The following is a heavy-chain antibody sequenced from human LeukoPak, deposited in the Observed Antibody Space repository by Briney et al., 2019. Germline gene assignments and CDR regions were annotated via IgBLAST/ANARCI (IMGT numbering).Heavy chain of an antibody. V-gene: IGHV1-46*01. CDR2: INTSGGST. CDR3: ATSNTMARGVIDY. J-gene: IGHJ4*02. CDR1: GYTFTSYY. D-gene: IGHD3-10*01. Sequence: GASVKVSCKASGYTFTSYYIHWVRQAPGQGLEWMGIINTSGGSTNYAQRFQGRVTMTSDMSTSTVYMELSSLRSEDTAVYHCATSNTMARGVIDYWGQGTLVTVSS.